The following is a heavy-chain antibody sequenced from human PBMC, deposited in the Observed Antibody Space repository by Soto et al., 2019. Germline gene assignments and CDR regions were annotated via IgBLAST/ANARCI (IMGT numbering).Heavy chain of an antibody. Sequence: EVQLLESGGGLVQPGGSLRLSCAASGFTFSSYAMSWVRQAPGKGLEWVSAISGSGGSTYYADSVKGRFTISRDNSKNTLYLQMNSLRAEDTAVYYCAKDRAYYYDSSGEMGYWGQGTLVTVSS. CDR1: GFTFSSYA. CDR2: ISGSGGST. CDR3: AKDRAYYYDSSGEMGY. D-gene: IGHD3-22*01. V-gene: IGHV3-23*01. J-gene: IGHJ4*02.